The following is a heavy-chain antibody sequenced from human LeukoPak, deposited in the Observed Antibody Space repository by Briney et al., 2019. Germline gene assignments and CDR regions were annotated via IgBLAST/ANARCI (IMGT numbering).Heavy chain of an antibody. V-gene: IGHV3-30*03. Sequence: GGSLRLSCAASGFTFSSYGMHWVRQAPGKGLEWVAVISYDGSNKYYADSVKGRFTISRDNSKNTLYLQMNSLRAEDTAVYYCAREGGGEMLAVYGMDVWGQGTTVTVSS. CDR2: ISYDGSNK. CDR1: GFTFSSYG. CDR3: AREGGGEMLAVYGMDV. J-gene: IGHJ6*02. D-gene: IGHD5-24*01.